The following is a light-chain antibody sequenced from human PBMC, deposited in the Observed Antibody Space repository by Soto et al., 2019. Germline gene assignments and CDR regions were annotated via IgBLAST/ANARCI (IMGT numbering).Light chain of an antibody. Sequence: QTASVSGSPGLSIAISCTGTSRDVGGYNSVSWYQQQPGKVPKLMIFDVSNRPSGVSNRFSGSKSGNTASLTISGLQAEDEGDYYCSSYTTGGSYVFGTGTKVTVL. CDR3: SSYTTGGSYV. V-gene: IGLV2-14*01. CDR1: SRDVGGYNS. CDR2: DVS. J-gene: IGLJ1*01.